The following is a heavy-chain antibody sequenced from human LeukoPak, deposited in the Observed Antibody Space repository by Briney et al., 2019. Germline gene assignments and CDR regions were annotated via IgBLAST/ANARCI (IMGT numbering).Heavy chain of an antibody. CDR1: GFTFSSYA. Sequence: GASLRLSCSASGFTFSSYAMTWVRQAPGKGLEWVSSITGSGLSTYYADSVKGRFTISRDNSKNTLYLQVNSLRVEDTAVYYCAKSYRNYDYWSQGTLVTVSS. J-gene: IGHJ4*02. CDR3: AKSYRNYDY. CDR2: ITGSGLST. D-gene: IGHD4-11*01. V-gene: IGHV3-23*01.